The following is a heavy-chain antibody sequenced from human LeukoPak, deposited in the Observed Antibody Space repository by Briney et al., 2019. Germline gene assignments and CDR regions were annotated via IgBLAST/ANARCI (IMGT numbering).Heavy chain of an antibody. CDR1: GGSISDYY. D-gene: IGHD6-13*01. CDR3: ARRAAAVGTYYMDV. J-gene: IGHJ6*03. V-gene: IGHV4-59*01. CDR2: IYYSVGT. Sequence: SETLSLTCTVSGGSISDYYWTWIPQPPGKGLEWIGYIYYSVGTNYTPSVKSRVTISVDTSKNQFSLKLSSVTAADTAVYYCARRAAAVGTYYMDVWGKGTTVTVSS.